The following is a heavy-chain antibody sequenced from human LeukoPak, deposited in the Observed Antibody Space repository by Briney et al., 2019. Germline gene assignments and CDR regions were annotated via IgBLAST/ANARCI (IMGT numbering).Heavy chain of an antibody. CDR2: IKQDGSEK. CDR1: GFTFSSYW. CDR3: ARPYHDSSGYYGS. D-gene: IGHD3-22*01. V-gene: IGHV3-7*04. J-gene: IGHJ4*02. Sequence: GRSLRLSCAASGFTFSSYWMSWVRQAPGKGLEWVANIKQDGSEKYYVDSVKGRFTISRDNAKNSLYLQMNSLRAEDTAVYYCARPYHDSSGYYGSWGQGTLVTVSS.